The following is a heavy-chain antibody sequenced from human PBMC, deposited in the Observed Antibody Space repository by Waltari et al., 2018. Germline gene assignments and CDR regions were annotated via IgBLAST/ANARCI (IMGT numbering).Heavy chain of an antibody. CDR2: IYYIGST. Sequence: QVQLQESGPGLVKPSGTLSLTCTVSGGSISSSSYYWGWIRQPPGKGLEWIGSIYYIGSTYYNPSLKSRVTISVDTSKNQFSLKLSSVTAADTAVYYCARHLAGGLRLGELSLYYFDYWGQGTLVTVSS. J-gene: IGHJ4*02. CDR3: ARHLAGGLRLGELSLYYFDY. D-gene: IGHD3-16*02. V-gene: IGHV4-39*01. CDR1: GGSISSSSYY.